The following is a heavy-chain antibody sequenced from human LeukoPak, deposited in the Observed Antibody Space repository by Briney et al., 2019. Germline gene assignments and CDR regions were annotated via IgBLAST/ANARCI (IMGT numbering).Heavy chain of an antibody. CDR2: LDPEDGET. J-gene: IGHJ4*01. CDR3: ATARRGSYDFDY. Sequence: ASVKVSCKVSGYTLTELSMHWVRQAPGKGLEWMGGLDPEDGETIYAQKFQGRVTMTEDTSTDTAYMELSSLRSEDTAVYYCATARRGSYDFDYWGQGTLVTVSS. D-gene: IGHD1-26*01. CDR1: GYTLTELS. V-gene: IGHV1-24*01.